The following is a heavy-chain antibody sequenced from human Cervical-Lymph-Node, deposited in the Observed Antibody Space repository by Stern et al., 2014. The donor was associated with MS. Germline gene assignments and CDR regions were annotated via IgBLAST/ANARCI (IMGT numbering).Heavy chain of an antibody. D-gene: IGHD2-21*01. V-gene: IGHV4-59*01. Sequence: QLQLQESGPGLVKPSEALSLTCSVSGGSISSYYWSWIRQPPGTGLEWIGYINYNGNADYNSSLKRRVTISVDTSKNQLSLKLSSVTAADTAVYYCARVNRVVVATHYYYGMDVWGQGTTVTVSS. CDR3: ARVNRVVVATHYYYGMDV. J-gene: IGHJ6*02. CDR1: GGSISSYY. CDR2: INYNGNA.